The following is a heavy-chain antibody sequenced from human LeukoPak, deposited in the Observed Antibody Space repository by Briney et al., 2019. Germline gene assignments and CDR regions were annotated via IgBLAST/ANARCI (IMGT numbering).Heavy chain of an antibody. CDR3: ARDRPNSYYYDSSGYLDY. Sequence: ASVKVSCKASGYTFTGYYMHWVRQAPGQGLEWMGWISAYNGNTNYAQKLQGRVTMTTDTSTSTAYMELRSLRSDDTAVYYCARDRPNSYYYDSSGYLDYWGQGTLVTVSS. V-gene: IGHV1-18*04. D-gene: IGHD3-22*01. J-gene: IGHJ4*02. CDR2: ISAYNGNT. CDR1: GYTFTGYY.